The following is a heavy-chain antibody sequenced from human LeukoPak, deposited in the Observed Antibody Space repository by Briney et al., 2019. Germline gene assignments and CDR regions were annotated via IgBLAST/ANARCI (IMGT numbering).Heavy chain of an antibody. V-gene: IGHV5-51*01. Sequence: GESLKISCRGSGYRFTTSWIGWVRQMPGKGLEWVGVIFPSDSDTRYSPSFQGQVTISADKSISTAYLQWSSLKASDTAMYYCARLGSSSPSVPFDYWGQGTLVTVSS. J-gene: IGHJ4*02. CDR1: GYRFTTSW. CDR2: IFPSDSDT. D-gene: IGHD6-6*01. CDR3: ARLGSSSPSVPFDY.